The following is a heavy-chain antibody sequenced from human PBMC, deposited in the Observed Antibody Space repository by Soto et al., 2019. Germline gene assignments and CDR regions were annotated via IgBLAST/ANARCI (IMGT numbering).Heavy chain of an antibody. V-gene: IGHV3-30-3*01. D-gene: IGHD3-9*01. CDR1: GFTFSSYA. CDR2: ISYDGSNK. Sequence: GGSLRLSCAASGFTFSSYAMHWVRQAPGKGLEWVAVISYDGSNKYYADSVKGRFTISRDNSKNTLYLQMNSLRAEDTAVYYCARGGAKLRYFDFQRTIADAFDIWGQGTMVTVSS. CDR3: ARGGAKLRYFDFQRTIADAFDI. J-gene: IGHJ3*02.